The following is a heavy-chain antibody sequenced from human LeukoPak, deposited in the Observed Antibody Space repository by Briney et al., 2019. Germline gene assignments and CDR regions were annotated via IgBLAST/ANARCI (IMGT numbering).Heavy chain of an antibody. Sequence: ASVNVSCKASGYTFTSYGISWVRQAPGQGLEWMGWISAYNGNTNYAQKLQGRVTMTTDTSTSTAYMELRSLRSDDTAVYYCARGRYDFWSGYYTYYFDYWGQGTLVTVFS. CDR2: ISAYNGNT. J-gene: IGHJ4*02. CDR3: ARGRYDFWSGYYTYYFDY. D-gene: IGHD3-3*01. CDR1: GYTFTSYG. V-gene: IGHV1-18*01.